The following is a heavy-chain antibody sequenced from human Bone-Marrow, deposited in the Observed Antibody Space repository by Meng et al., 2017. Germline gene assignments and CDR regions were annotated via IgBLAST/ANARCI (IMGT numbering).Heavy chain of an antibody. D-gene: IGHD3-10*01. CDR3: ARDYYGSGKVHGMDV. J-gene: IGHJ6*02. CDR2: INWNGGST. Sequence: GESLKISCAASGFTFDDYGMSWVRQAPGKGLEWVSGINWNGGSTGYADSVKGRFTISRDNAKNSLYLQMNSLRAEDTALYYCARDYYGSGKVHGMDVWGLGTTVTVSS. CDR1: GFTFDDYG. V-gene: IGHV3-20*04.